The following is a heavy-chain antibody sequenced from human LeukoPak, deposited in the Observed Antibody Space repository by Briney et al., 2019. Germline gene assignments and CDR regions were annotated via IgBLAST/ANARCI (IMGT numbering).Heavy chain of an antibody. CDR3: ARGEQWLVPHY. V-gene: IGHV4-59*01. D-gene: IGHD6-19*01. Sequence: SETLSLTCTVSGGSISSYYWSWTRQPPGKGLEWIGYIYYSGSTNYNPSLKSRVTISVDTSKNQFSLKLSSVTAADTAVYYCARGEQWLVPHYWGQGTLVTVSS. CDR1: GGSISSYY. CDR2: IYYSGST. J-gene: IGHJ4*02.